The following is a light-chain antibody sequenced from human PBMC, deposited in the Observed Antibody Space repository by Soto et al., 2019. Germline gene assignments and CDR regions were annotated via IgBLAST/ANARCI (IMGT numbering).Light chain of an antibody. CDR2: GAS. Sequence: EIVLTQSPGTLSLSPGERATLSCRASQTVSSNYLAWYQQKPGQAPRVVIYGASSRAPGIPDRFSGSGSGTDFTLTISRLDPEDFALYYCQQYANSPLLTFGGGTKVEIK. CDR3: QQYANSPLLT. J-gene: IGKJ4*01. CDR1: QTVSSNY. V-gene: IGKV3-20*01.